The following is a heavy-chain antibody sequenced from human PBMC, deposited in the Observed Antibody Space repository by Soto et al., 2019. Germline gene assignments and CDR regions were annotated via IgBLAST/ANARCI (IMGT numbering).Heavy chain of an antibody. J-gene: IGHJ4*02. Sequence: QVQLVQSGAEMKKPGSSVKVSCQSSGGTFNTYAMNWVRQAPGQGPEWMGDISPMFGAANYAPKLQGRFTITADRSTGTSYRKLSSLTTEETNLYICASEVQIQTPAFVYWGQGTLVTVPS. CDR2: ISPMFGAA. CDR1: GGTFNTYA. V-gene: IGHV1-69*06. CDR3: ASEVQIQTPAFVY.